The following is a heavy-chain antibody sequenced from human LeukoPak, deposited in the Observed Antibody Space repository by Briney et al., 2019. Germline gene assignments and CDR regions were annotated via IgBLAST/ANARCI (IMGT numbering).Heavy chain of an antibody. CDR1: GYTFTNFG. CDR3: AREGLGELTLDC. J-gene: IGHJ4*02. V-gene: IGHV1-18*01. CDR2: ISTDNGDT. Sequence: ASVKVSCKAFGYTFTNFGITWVRQAPGQGLEWMGWISTDNGDTNYAQKLQGRVTMTTDTSTSTAYMELRSLRSDDTAVYYCAREGLGELTLDCWGQGTLVTVSS. D-gene: IGHD3-16*01.